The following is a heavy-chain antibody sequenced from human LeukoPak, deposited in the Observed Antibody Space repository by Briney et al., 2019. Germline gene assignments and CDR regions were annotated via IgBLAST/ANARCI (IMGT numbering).Heavy chain of an antibody. Sequence: GGSLRLSCTASGFTFGDYAMSWFRQAPGKGLEWVGFIRSKAYGGTTEYAASVKGRFTISRDDSKSIAYLQMNSLKTEDTAVYYCTSDGEIAAAVYYYYYGMDVWGQGTTVTVSS. CDR1: GFTFGDYA. D-gene: IGHD6-13*01. CDR2: IRSKAYGGTT. V-gene: IGHV3-49*03. J-gene: IGHJ6*02. CDR3: TSDGEIAAAVYYYYYGMDV.